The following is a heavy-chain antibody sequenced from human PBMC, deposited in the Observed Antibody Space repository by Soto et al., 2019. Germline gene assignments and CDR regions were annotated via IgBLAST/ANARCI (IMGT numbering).Heavy chain of an antibody. CDR1: GGSFSGYY. V-gene: IGHV4-34*01. D-gene: IGHD3-3*01. CDR3: ARGPYYDFWSGYYPFYYSYYGMDV. J-gene: IGHJ6*02. CDR2: INHSGST. Sequence: SETLSLTCAVYGGSFSGYYWSWIRQPPGKGLEWIGEINHSGSTNYNPSLESRVTISVDTSKNQFSLKLSSVTAAVTAVYYCARGPYYDFWSGYYPFYYSYYGMDVWGQGTTVTVSS.